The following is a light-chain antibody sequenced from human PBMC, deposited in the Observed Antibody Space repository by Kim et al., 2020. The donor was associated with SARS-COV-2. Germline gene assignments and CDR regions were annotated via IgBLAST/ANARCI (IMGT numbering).Light chain of an antibody. V-gene: IGKV1-6*01. J-gene: IGKJ4*02. CDR2: DAS. CDR3: QQYYKSPRT. Sequence: ASVGDRVTITCRASQTLHNFFSWFQQKPGKTPKLLIYDASNLESGVPSRFSGTGYGTEFTLTISSLQPEDFATYYCQQYYKSPRTFGGGTKVDIK. CDR1: QTLHNF.